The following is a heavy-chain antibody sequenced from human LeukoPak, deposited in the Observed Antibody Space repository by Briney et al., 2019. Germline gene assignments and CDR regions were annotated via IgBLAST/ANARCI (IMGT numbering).Heavy chain of an antibody. D-gene: IGHD4-17*01. CDR1: GFTFSSYG. J-gene: IGHJ5*02. CDR3: GRGPDYGDSNWFDP. V-gene: IGHV3-33*01. Sequence: GGSLRLSCAASGFTFSSYGMHWVRQAPGKELEWVAVIWYDGSNKYYADSVKGRFTISRDNSKNTLYLQMNSLRAEDTAVYYCGRGPDYGDSNWFDPWGQGTLVTVSS. CDR2: IWYDGSNK.